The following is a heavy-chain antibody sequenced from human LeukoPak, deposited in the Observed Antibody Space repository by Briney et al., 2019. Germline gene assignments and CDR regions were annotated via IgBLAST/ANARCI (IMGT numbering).Heavy chain of an antibody. D-gene: IGHD3-22*01. CDR2: INHSGST. V-gene: IGHV4-34*01. CDR1: GGSFSGYY. Sequence: NPSETLSLTCAVYGGSFSGYYWSWIRQPPGKGLEWIGEINHSGSTNYNPSLKSRVTISVDTSKNQFSLKLSSVTAADTAVYYCARGCYDSSGYYDAFDIWGQRTMVTVSS. J-gene: IGHJ3*02. CDR3: ARGCYDSSGYYDAFDI.